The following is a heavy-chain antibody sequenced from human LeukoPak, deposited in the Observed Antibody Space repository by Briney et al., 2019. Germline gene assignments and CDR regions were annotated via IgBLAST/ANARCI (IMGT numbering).Heavy chain of an antibody. CDR2: ISYDGSNK. D-gene: IGHD3-10*01. CDR1: GFTFSSYA. CDR3: ANAPPQLWFGEAPLTGGFDY. J-gene: IGHJ4*02. V-gene: IGHV3-30*04. Sequence: SGGSLRLSCAASGFTFSSYAMHWVRQAPGKGLEWVAVISYDGSNKYYADSVKGRFTISRDNSKNTLYLQMNSLRAEDTAVYYCANAPPQLWFGEAPLTGGFDYWGQGTLVTVSS.